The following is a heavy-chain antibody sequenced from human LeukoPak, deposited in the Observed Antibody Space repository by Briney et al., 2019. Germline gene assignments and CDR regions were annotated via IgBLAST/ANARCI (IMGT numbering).Heavy chain of an antibody. CDR1: GFTFSDYY. J-gene: IGHJ4*02. CDR3: ARFRSYYYDSSGYPDY. D-gene: IGHD3-22*01. CDR2: ISSSGSTI. V-gene: IGHV3-11*01. Sequence: GGSLRLSCAASGFTFSDYYMSWIRQAPGKGLEWVSYISSSGSTIYYADSVKGRFTTSRDNAKNSLYLQMNSLRAEDTAVYYCARFRSYYYDSSGYPDYWGQGTLVTVSS.